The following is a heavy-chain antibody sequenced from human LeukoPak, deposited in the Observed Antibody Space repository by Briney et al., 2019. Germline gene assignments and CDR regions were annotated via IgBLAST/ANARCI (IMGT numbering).Heavy chain of an antibody. CDR2: IYSSGGT. CDR3: ARESGSYFEYQNYFNY. D-gene: IGHD1-26*01. J-gene: IGHJ4*02. CDR1: GGSISNYY. Sequence: SGPGLLKPSETLSLTCTVSGGSISNYYWSWIRQPPGKGLEWIGYIYSSGGTNYNPSLKSRVTISVDTSKNQFSLKLSSVTAADTAVYYCARESGSYFEYQNYFNYWGQGTLVTVSS. V-gene: IGHV4-59*01.